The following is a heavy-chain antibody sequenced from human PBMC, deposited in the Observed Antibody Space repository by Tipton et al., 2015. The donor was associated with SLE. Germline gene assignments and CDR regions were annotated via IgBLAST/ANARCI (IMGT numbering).Heavy chain of an antibody. CDR2: VIGSGVST. CDR1: GFSFRTKA. D-gene: IGHD4-17*01. J-gene: IGHJ4*02. Sequence: SLRLSCAASGFSFRTKAMTWVRQAPGKGLEWLATVIGSGVSTYYSDSVTGHFTISRDNSKNTLYLQMHSLRAEDTAVYYCARESGQYGDYGTDRWGQGTLVTVTS. CDR3: ARESGQYGDYGTDR. V-gene: IGHV3-23*01.